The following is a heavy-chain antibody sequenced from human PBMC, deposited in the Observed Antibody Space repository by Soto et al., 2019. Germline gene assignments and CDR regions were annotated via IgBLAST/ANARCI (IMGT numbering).Heavy chain of an antibody. Sequence: EVQLVESGGGLVQPGGSLRLSCAASGFTFSNYWMHWVRQAPGKGLLWVSRINSDGSDTIYADFVKGRFTISRDNAKNTLYLQMKSLRAEDTAVYYCASLRRWHPFGSWGQGTLVTVSS. CDR3: ASLRRWHPFGS. CDR2: INSDGSDT. CDR1: GFTFSNYW. V-gene: IGHV3-74*01. J-gene: IGHJ4*02.